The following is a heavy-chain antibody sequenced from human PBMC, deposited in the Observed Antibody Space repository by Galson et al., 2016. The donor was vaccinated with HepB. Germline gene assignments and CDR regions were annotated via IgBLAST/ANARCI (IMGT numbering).Heavy chain of an antibody. J-gene: IGHJ4*02. CDR3: AKDRAGSFSLGDY. V-gene: IGHV1-46*01. CDR2: IGPGGIP. D-gene: IGHD3-10*01. CDR1: GYSFTNTH. Sequence: QSGAEVKNPGASVKVSCKASGYSFTNTHMHWVRQAPGQGLEWMGIIGPGGIPRYAQKFQGRITITRDTSTSADYMELSSLRSEDTAVYYCAKDRAGSFSLGDYWGQGALVTVSS.